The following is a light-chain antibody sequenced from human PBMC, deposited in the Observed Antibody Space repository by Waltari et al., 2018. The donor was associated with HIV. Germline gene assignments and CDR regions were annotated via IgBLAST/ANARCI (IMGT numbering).Light chain of an antibody. CDR1: GAEIGAYNY. CDR2: GVT. J-gene: IGLJ2*01. Sequence: QSALTQPASVSGSPGQSITISCAGTGAEIGAYNYVAWYQKLPDSVPKLLIYGVTSRPPGISDRFSASKSCNAASLTISGLQAEDEGYYYCSSYTTFNTVIFGGGTKLTVL. V-gene: IGLV2-14*03. CDR3: SSYTTFNTVI.